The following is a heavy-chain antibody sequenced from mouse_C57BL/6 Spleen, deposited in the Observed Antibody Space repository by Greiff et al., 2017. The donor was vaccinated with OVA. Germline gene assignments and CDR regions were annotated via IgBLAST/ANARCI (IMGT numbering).Heavy chain of an antibody. V-gene: IGHV1-53*01. Sequence: QVQLQQPGTELVKPGASVKLSCKASGYTFTSYWMHWVKQRPGQGLEWIGNINPSNGGTNYNEKFKSKASLTVDKSSSTAYMQLSSLTSEDSAVYYCARYGYDDYAMDYWGQGTSVTVSS. CDR3: ARYGYDDYAMDY. D-gene: IGHD2-2*01. J-gene: IGHJ4*01. CDR2: INPSNGGT. CDR1: GYTFTSYW.